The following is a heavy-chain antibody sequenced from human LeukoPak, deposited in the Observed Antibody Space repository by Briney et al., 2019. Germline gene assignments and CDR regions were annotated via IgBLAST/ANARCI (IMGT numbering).Heavy chain of an antibody. CDR1: GYTFTGYY. D-gene: IGHD3-22*01. J-gene: IGHJ4*02. Sequence: GASVKVSCKASGYTFTGYYMHWVRQAPGQGLEWMGWINPNSGGTNYAQKFQGRVTMTRDTSISTAYMELSRLRSDDTAVYYCARDYYDSSGYYWAIQDYWGQGTLVTVSS. CDR3: ARDYYDSSGYYWAIQDY. CDR2: INPNSGGT. V-gene: IGHV1-2*02.